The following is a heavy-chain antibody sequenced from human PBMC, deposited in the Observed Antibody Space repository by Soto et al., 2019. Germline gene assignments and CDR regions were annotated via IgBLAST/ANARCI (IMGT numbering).Heavy chain of an antibody. J-gene: IGHJ6*02. CDR3: ARDDSPVDGSDKMLYYYYYGMDV. CDR1: GFTFSSYA. V-gene: IGHV3-30-3*01. CDR2: ISYDGSNK. Sequence: LRLSCAASGFTFSSYAMHWVRQAPGKGLEWVAVISYDGSNKYYADSVKGQFTISRDNSKNTLYLQMNSLRAEDTAVYYCARDDSPVDGSDKMLYYYYYGMDVWGQGTTVTVSS. D-gene: IGHD2-8*01.